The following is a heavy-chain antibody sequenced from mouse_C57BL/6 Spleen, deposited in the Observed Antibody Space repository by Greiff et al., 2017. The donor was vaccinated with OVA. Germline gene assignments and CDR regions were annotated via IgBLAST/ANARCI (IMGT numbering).Heavy chain of an antibody. V-gene: IGHV5-4*03. CDR1: GFTFSSYA. Sequence: DVKLQESGGGLVKPGGSLKLSCAASGFTFSSYAMSWVRQTPEKRLEWVATLSDGGSYTYYPDNVKGRFTISRDNAKNNLYLQMSHLKSEDTAMYYCARGIKGNYAMDYWGQGTSVTVSS. CDR2: LSDGGSYT. CDR3: ARGIKGNYAMDY. J-gene: IGHJ4*01.